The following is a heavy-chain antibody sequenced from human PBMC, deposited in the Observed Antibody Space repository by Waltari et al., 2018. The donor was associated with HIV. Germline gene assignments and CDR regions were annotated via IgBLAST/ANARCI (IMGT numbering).Heavy chain of an antibody. CDR1: GGSISSGSYY. V-gene: IGHV4-61*02. CDR3: ARVSGYDILTGYEITDAFDI. J-gene: IGHJ3*02. CDR2: IYTSGST. D-gene: IGHD3-9*01. Sequence: QVQLQESGPGLVKPSQTLSLTCTVSGGSISSGSYYWRRIRQPAGKGLEWIGRIYTSGSTNYNPSLKSRVTISVDTSKNQFSLKLSSVTAADTAVYYCARVSGYDILTGYEITDAFDIWGQGTMVTVSS.